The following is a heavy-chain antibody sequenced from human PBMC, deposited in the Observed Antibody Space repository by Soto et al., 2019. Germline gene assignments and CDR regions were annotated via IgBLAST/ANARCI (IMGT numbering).Heavy chain of an antibody. J-gene: IGHJ4*02. D-gene: IGHD3-3*01. Sequence: EVQLLESGGGLVQPGGSLRLSCAASGFTFSSYAMSWVRQAPGKGLEWVSAISGSGGSTYYADSVKGRFTISRDNSKNTLYLQMNSLRAEDTAVYYCAKPNNPPFGVVILRYYSDYWGQGALVTVSS. CDR2: ISGSGGST. V-gene: IGHV3-23*01. CDR1: GFTFSSYA. CDR3: AKPNNPPFGVVILRYYSDY.